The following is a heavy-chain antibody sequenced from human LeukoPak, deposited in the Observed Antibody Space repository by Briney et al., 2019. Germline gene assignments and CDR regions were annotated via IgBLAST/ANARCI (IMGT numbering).Heavy chain of an antibody. J-gene: IGHJ4*02. V-gene: IGHV3-21*01. CDR3: ARDYYDSSGYIEYYFDY. D-gene: IGHD3-22*01. CDR1: GFTFSSYS. CDR2: ISSSSSYI. Sequence: GGSLRLSCAASGFTFSSYSMNWVRQAPGKGLEWVSSISSSSSYIYYADSVKGRFTNSRDNAKNSLYLQMNSLRAEDTAVYYCARDYYDSSGYIEYYFDYWGQGTLVTVSS.